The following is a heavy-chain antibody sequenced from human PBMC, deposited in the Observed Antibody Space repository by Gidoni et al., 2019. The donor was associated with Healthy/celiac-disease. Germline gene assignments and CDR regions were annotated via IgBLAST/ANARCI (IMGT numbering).Heavy chain of an antibody. J-gene: IGHJ4*02. Sequence: QVQLVQSGAEVKKPVASVKVSCKASGYTFTSYAISWVRQAPGKGLEWMRWISDYNGNTNYAKKLKGRVTMTTDTSTSTAYMELRSLRSDETAVYDCGGGGYCSSTSCSIDYWGQGTLVTVSS. CDR3: GGGGYCSSTSCSIDY. V-gene: IGHV1-18*01. CDR1: GYTFTSYA. CDR2: ISDYNGNT. D-gene: IGHD2-2*01.